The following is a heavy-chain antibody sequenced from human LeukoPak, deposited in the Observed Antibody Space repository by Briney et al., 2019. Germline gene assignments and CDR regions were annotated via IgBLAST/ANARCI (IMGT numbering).Heavy chain of an antibody. CDR2: INTNTGNP. CDR3: ARDSISGSYVHYDN. V-gene: IGHV7-4-1*02. D-gene: IGHD1-26*01. J-gene: IGHJ4*02. CDR1: GYTFNRYG. Sequence: ASVKVSCKASGYTFNRYGMNWVRQAPGQGLEWMGWINTNTGNPTYAQGFTGRFVFSLDTSVSTAYLQINSLKAEDTAVYYCARDSISGSYVHYDNWGQGTLVTVSS.